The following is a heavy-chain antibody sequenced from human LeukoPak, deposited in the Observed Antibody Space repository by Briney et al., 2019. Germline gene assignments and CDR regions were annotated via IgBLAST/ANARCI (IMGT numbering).Heavy chain of an antibody. CDR2: INHSGAI. CDR3: AGYYGWHSYCISY. Sequence: SETLSLTCAVYGASFSANHWVWIRQPPGKGLEWIGEINHSGAITYKPSLKSRLTISGDTSKNEFSLRLSSVTAADTAVYYCAGYYGWHSYCISYWGQGTLVTVSS. V-gene: IGHV4-34*01. CDR1: GASFSANH. J-gene: IGHJ4*01. D-gene: IGHD3-10*01.